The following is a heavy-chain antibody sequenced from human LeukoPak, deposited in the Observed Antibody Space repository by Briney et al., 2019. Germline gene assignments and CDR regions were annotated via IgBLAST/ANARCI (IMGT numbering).Heavy chain of an antibody. V-gene: IGHV3-11*01. CDR3: ARVTYYYDSSGYYENLNQFDY. CDR2: ISSSGSTI. Sequence: GGSLRLSCAAYGFTFSEYYTSWIRQAPGKGLECLSYISSSGSTIYYAHPEKRLLTLYREHPKNSLYLQMNSLRAEDTAVYYCARVTYYYDSSGYYENLNQFDYWGQGTLVTVSS. CDR1: GFTFSEYY. D-gene: IGHD3-22*01. J-gene: IGHJ4*02.